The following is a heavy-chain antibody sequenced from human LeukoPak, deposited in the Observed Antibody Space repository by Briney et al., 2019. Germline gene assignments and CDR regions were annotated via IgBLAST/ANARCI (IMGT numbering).Heavy chain of an antibody. CDR1: GFTFSNYA. V-gene: IGHV3-23*01. CDR2: ISGSGGST. J-gene: IGHJ4*02. CDR3: AKPLNYYGSGSYYLVFDY. Sequence: GGSLRLSCAASGFTFSNYAMSWVRQAPGKGLEWVSTISGSGGSTYYLESVKGRFTISRDNSKNTLYLQMNSLRAEDTAVYYCAKPLNYYGSGSYYLVFDYWGQGTLVTVSS. D-gene: IGHD3-10*01.